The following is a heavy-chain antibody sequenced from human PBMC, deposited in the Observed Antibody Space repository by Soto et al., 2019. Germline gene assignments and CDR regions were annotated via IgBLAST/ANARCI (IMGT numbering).Heavy chain of an antibody. CDR1: GFTFSSYA. V-gene: IGHV3-30-3*01. CDR2: ISYDGSNK. Sequence: QVQLVESGGGVVQPGRSLRLSCAASGFTFSSYAMHWVRQAPGKGLEWVAVISYDGSNKYYADSVKGRFTISRDNSKNTLYLQMNSLRAEDTAVYYCARGAPLVGYFDYWGQGPLVIVSS. CDR3: ARGAPLVGYFDY. J-gene: IGHJ4*02. D-gene: IGHD1-26*01.